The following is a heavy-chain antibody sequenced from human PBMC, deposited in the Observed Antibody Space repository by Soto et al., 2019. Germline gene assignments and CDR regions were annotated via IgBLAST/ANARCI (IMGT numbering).Heavy chain of an antibody. J-gene: IGHJ3*02. CDR1: GFSLSTSGMC. V-gene: IGHV2-70*11. CDR3: ARIRVARGTAGIVATILGAFDI. CDR2: IDWDDDK. D-gene: IGHD5-12*01. Sequence: SGPTLVKPTQTLTLTCTFSGFSLSTSGMCVSWIRQPPGKALEWLARIDWDDDKYYSTSLKTRLTISKDTSKNQVVLTMTNMDPVDTATYYCARIRVARGTAGIVATILGAFDIWGQGTMVTVSS.